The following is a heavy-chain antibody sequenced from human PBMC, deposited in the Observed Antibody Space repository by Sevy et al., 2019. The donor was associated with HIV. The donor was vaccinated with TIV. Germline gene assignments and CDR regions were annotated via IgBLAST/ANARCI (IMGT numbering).Heavy chain of an antibody. CDR2: INAISSNI. Sequence: GESLKISCAASGFTFSSYAMNWVHQAPGKGLEWVSSINAISSNIYYADSVKGRFTISRDNAENSLYLQMNSVRAEDTAVYYCARDLFSGGNAVYGYWGQGTLVTVSS. J-gene: IGHJ4*02. CDR1: GFTFSSYA. CDR3: ARDLFSGGNAVYGY. D-gene: IGHD2-15*01. V-gene: IGHV3-21*01.